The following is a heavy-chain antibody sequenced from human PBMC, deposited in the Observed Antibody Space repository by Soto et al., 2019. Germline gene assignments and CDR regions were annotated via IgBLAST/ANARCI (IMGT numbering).Heavy chain of an antibody. Sequence: QLQLQESGPGPVKPSETLSLTCTVSGASISDCCSYWVWIRRAPGRGLEWIGSIQYSGRTYFESFNKSRAAISENTSNNRVSLRLFFVIAAGTAVYYCARGRSYDGHQVTNYFVDVWGKGTTVTVSS. CDR1: GASISDCCSY. D-gene: IGHD2-8*01. V-gene: IGHV4-39*01. J-gene: IGHJ6*04. CDR3: ARGRSYDGHQVTNYFVDV. CDR2: IQYSGRT.